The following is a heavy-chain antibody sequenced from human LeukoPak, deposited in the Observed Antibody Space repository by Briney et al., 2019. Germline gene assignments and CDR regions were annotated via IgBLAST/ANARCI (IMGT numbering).Heavy chain of an antibody. V-gene: IGHV4-39*07. J-gene: IGHJ4*02. D-gene: IGHD3-10*01. CDR1: GGSISSSSYY. CDR3: AKGTVSPYGSGAPDY. Sequence: PSETLSLTCTVSGGSISSSSYYWGWIRQPPGKGLEWIGSIYYSGSTYYNPSLKSRVTISVDTSKNQFSLKLSSVTAADTAVYYCAKGTVSPYGSGAPDYWGQGTLVTVSS. CDR2: IYYSGST.